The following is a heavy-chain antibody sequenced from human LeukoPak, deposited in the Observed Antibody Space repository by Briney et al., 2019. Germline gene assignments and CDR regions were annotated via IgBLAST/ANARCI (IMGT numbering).Heavy chain of an antibody. Sequence: GGSLRLSCAASGFTFSNAWMSWVRQAPGQGLEWMGGIIPIFGTANYAQKFQGRVTITADESTSTAYMELSSLRSEDTAVYYCATEYCSSTSCYDFPGQYYFDYWGQRTLVTVSS. J-gene: IGHJ4*02. D-gene: IGHD2-2*01. CDR2: IIPIFGTA. CDR1: GFTFSNAW. V-gene: IGHV1-69*01. CDR3: ATEYCSSTSCYDFPGQYYFDY.